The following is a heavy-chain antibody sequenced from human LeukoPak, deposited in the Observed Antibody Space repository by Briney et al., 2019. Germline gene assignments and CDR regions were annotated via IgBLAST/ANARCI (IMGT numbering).Heavy chain of an antibody. J-gene: IGHJ4*02. V-gene: IGHV3-23*01. CDR1: GFTFSSYA. CDR3: AKELTRVVVARNPDY. Sequence: GRSLRLSCAASGFTFSSYAMSWVRQAPGKGVEWVSAISGSGGSTYYADSVKGRFTISRDNSKNTLYLQMNSLRAEDTAVYYCAKELTRVVVARNPDYWGQGTLVTVSS. CDR2: ISGSGGST. D-gene: IGHD2-15*01.